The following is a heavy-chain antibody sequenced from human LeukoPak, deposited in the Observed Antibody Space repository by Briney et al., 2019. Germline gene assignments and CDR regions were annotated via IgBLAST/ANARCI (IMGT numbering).Heavy chain of an antibody. CDR3: ARIHRYCSGGACYVLDN. Sequence: SETLSLTCSVSGGSINTTYWSWIRQPPGRGLEWIGYVYYSGSTNYNPSFKSRITISVDTSRNQFSLQLSSVTAADTAVYYCARIHRYCSGGACYVLDNWGQGTLVAVSS. CDR2: VYYSGST. V-gene: IGHV4-59*01. CDR1: GGSINTTY. J-gene: IGHJ4*02. D-gene: IGHD2-15*01.